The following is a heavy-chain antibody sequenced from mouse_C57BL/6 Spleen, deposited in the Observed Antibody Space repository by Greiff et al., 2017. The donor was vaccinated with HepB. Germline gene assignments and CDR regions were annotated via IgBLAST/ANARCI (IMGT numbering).Heavy chain of an antibody. V-gene: IGHV1-55*01. J-gene: IGHJ3*01. CDR2: IYPGSGST. Sequence: QVQLQQPGAELVKPGASVKMSCKASGYTFTSYWITWVKQRPGQGLEWIGDIYPGSGSTNYNEKFKSKATLTVDTSSSTAYMQLSSLTSEDSAVYYCARGGVTTRNWFAYWGQGTLVTVSA. CDR3: ARGGVTTRNWFAY. D-gene: IGHD2-2*01. CDR1: GYTFTSYW.